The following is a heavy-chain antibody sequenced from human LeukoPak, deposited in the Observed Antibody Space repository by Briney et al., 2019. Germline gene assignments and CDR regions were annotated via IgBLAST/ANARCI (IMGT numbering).Heavy chain of an antibody. J-gene: IGHJ3*02. D-gene: IGHD6-19*01. CDR3: ARPIAGAGLGVFDI. CDR1: GGSFSGYY. CDR2: INHSGST. V-gene: IGHV4-34*01. Sequence: PSETLSLTCAVYGGSFSGYYWSWIRQPPGKGLEWIGEINHSGSTNYNPSLKSRVTISLDTSKNQFSLKLSSVTAADTAVYYCARPIAGAGLGVFDIWGQGTMVTVSS.